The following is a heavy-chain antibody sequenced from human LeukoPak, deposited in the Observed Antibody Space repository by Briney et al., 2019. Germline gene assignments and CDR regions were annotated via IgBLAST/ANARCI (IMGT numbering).Heavy chain of an antibody. CDR2: IYYSGST. D-gene: IGHD6-6*01. CDR1: GGSISSSSYY. CDR3: ARVAKQLPPEAFDI. J-gene: IGHJ3*02. V-gene: IGHV4-39*07. Sequence: KSSETLSLTCTVSGGSISSSSYYWGWIRQPPGKGLEWIGSIYYSGSTYYNPSLKSRVTISVDTSKNQFSLKLSSVTAADTAVYYCARVAKQLPPEAFDIWGQGTLVTVSS.